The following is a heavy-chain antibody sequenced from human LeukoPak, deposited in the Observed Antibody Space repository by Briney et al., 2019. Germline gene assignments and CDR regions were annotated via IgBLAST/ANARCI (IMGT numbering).Heavy chain of an antibody. J-gene: IGHJ3*02. CDR1: GGSISSSSYY. CDR2: IYYSGST. CDR3: ARHDGVTYYYDSSGYSSNAFDS. Sequence: SETLSLTCAVSGGSISSSSYYWGWIRQPPGKGLVWIGSIYYSGSTYYNPSLKSRVTISVDTSKNQFSLKLSSVTAADTAVYYCARHDGVTYYYDSSGYSSNAFDSWGQGTMVTVSS. V-gene: IGHV4-39*01. D-gene: IGHD3-22*01.